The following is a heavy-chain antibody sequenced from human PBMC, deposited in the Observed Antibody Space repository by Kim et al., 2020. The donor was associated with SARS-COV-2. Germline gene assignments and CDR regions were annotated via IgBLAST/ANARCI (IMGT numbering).Heavy chain of an antibody. CDR2: IIPIFGTA. V-gene: IGHV1-69*13. Sequence: SVKVSCKASGGTFSSYAISWVRQAPGQGLEWMGGIIPIFGTANYAQKFQGRVTITADESTSTAYMELSSLRSEDTAVYYCARDYAGASYYDPFGFDPWGQGTLVTVSS. D-gene: IGHD3-22*01. CDR1: GGTFSSYA. J-gene: IGHJ5*02. CDR3: ARDYAGASYYDPFGFDP.